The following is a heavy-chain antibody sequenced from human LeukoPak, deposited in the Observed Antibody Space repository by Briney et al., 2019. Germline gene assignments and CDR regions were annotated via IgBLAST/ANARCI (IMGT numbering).Heavy chain of an antibody. CDR2: ISSSGGST. CDR1: GFTFSSYA. D-gene: IGHD6-13*01. Sequence: GGSLRLSCAASGFTFSSYAVTWVRQAPGKGLEWVSTISSSGGSTYYADSVKGRFTISRDNSKNTLYLQINSLRAEDTAVFYCAKVAILLSSKQSSTWYEVAGPFDYWGQGTLVTVSS. V-gene: IGHV3-23*01. CDR3: AKVAILLSSKQSSTWYEVAGPFDY. J-gene: IGHJ4*02.